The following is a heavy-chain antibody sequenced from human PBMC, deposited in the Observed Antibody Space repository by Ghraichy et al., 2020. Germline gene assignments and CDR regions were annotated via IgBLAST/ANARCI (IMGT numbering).Heavy chain of an antibody. CDR1: GFNFSRYA. CDR2: ISYDGSNK. D-gene: IGHD6-13*01. CDR3: ARDRLATTGAGGKGYFDL. V-gene: IGHV3-30*04. J-gene: IGHJ2*01. Sequence: GSLRLSCAASGFNFSRYAMHWVRQAPGKGLEWVALISYDGSNKYYADSVKGQFTISRDNSENTMYLEMNSLRTEDTAVYYCARDRLATTGAGGKGYFDLWGRGTLVTVSS.